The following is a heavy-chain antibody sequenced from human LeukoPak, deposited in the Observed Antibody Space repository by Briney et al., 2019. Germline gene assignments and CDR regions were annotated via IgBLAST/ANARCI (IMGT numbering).Heavy chain of an antibody. CDR3: AKPLMVRGANFDY. CDR1: GFTFSSYA. D-gene: IGHD3-10*01. CDR2: ISGSGGST. Sequence: WGSLRLSCAASGFTFSSYAMSWVRQAPGKGLEWVSAISGSGGSTYYADSVKGRFTISRDNSKNTLYLQMNSLRAEDTAVYYCAKPLMVRGANFDYWGQGTLVTVSS. J-gene: IGHJ4*02. V-gene: IGHV3-23*01.